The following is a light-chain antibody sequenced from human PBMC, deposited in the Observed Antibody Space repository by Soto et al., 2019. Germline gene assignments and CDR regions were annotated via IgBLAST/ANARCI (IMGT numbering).Light chain of an antibody. J-gene: IGKJ1*01. CDR2: GAS. CDR1: QSVSSN. CDR3: QQYNNWPPWT. V-gene: IGKV3-15*01. Sequence: EIVVTQSPATLSVSPGERVILSCRASQSVSSNLAWYQQKPGQAPRLLIYGASTRATGVPVRFSGSGSGTEFTLTISSLRSEDFAVYYCQQYNNWPPWTFGQGTKVEIK.